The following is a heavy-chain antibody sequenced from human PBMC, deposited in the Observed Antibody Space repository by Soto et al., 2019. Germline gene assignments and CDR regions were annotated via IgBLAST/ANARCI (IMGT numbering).Heavy chain of an antibody. CDR1: GFTFSSYS. V-gene: IGHV3-48*04. Sequence: GGSLRLSCAASGFTFSSYSMNWVRQAPGKGLEWVSYISSSSSTIYYADSVKGRFTISRDNAKNSLYLQMNSLRAEDTAVYYCARDRRVGIRAFDYWGQGTLVTVFS. J-gene: IGHJ4*02. D-gene: IGHD7-27*01. CDR3: ARDRRVGIRAFDY. CDR2: ISSSSSTI.